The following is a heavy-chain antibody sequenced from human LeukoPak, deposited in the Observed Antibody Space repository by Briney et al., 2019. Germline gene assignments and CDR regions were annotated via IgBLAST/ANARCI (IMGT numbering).Heavy chain of an antibody. Sequence: GGSLRLSCAASGFTFSYYTMNWVRQAPGKGLEWVSSINYNSGYIYYADSVKGRFTVSRDNAKDSLYLQMNSLRAEDTAVYYCTRCARRVLIQDSRNYFDPWGQGVLVTVSS. J-gene: IGHJ5*02. CDR3: TRCARRVLIQDSRNYFDP. CDR1: GFTFSYYT. CDR2: INYNSGYI. V-gene: IGHV3-21*01. D-gene: IGHD4-11*01.